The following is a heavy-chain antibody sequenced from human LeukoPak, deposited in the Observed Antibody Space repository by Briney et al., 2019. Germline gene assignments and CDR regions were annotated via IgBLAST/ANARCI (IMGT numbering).Heavy chain of an antibody. CDR2: IYPGDSDT. D-gene: IGHD3-10*01. Sequence: GESLKISCKGSGYSFTSYWIGWVRQMPGKGLEWMGIIYPGDSDTSYSPSFQGQVTISADKSISTAYLQWSSLKASDTAMYYCARQGYYYGSGSGLDYYMDVWGKGTTVTISS. V-gene: IGHV5-51*01. CDR1: GYSFTSYW. CDR3: ARQGYYYGSGSGLDYYMDV. J-gene: IGHJ6*03.